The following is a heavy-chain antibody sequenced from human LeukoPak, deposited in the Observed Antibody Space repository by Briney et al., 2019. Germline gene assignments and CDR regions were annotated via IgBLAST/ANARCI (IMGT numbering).Heavy chain of an antibody. Sequence: ASVKVSCKASGYTFTSYAMNWVRQAPGQGLEWMGWINTNTGNPTYAQGFTGRFVFSLDTSVSTAYLQISSLKAKDTAVYYCARDEGYSYGYFAKPIDYWGQGTLVTVSS. V-gene: IGHV7-4-1*02. CDR1: GYTFTSYA. D-gene: IGHD5-18*01. CDR2: INTNTGNP. CDR3: ARDEGYSYGYFAKPIDY. J-gene: IGHJ4*02.